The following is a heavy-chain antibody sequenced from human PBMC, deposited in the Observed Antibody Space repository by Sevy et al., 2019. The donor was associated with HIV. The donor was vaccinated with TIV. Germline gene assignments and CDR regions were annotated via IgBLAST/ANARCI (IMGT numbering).Heavy chain of an antibody. D-gene: IGHD1-26*01. Sequence: GGSLRLSCAASGFTFSSYGMHWVRQAPGKGLEWVALIWFDGSNKYYADSVKGRFTISRDNSKNTIYLQMNSLRAEDTAEFYCARDPELLGGLDIWGQGTLVTVSS. CDR1: GFTFSSYG. V-gene: IGHV3-33*01. CDR2: IWFDGSNK. CDR3: ARDPELLGGLDI. J-gene: IGHJ3*02.